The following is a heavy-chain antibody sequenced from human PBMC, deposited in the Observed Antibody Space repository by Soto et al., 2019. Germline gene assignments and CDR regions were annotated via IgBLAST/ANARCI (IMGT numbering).Heavy chain of an antibody. V-gene: IGHV4-34*01. Sequence: SETLSLTCAVYGGSFSGFYWNRIRQPPGKGLEWIGEINHSGSTNYNPSLKSRVTISVDTSKNQFSLKLSSVTAADTAVYYCARQGDYYGSGSLNYYYYMDVWGKGTTVTVSS. CDR2: INHSGST. J-gene: IGHJ6*03. D-gene: IGHD3-10*01. CDR3: ARQGDYYGSGSLNYYYYMDV. CDR1: GGSFSGFY.